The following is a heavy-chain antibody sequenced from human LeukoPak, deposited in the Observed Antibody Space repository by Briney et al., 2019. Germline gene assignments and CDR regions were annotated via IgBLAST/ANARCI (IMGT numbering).Heavy chain of an antibody. CDR3: AGETFES. V-gene: IGHV3-30-3*01. CDR2: ISKDGNIR. Sequence: GGSLRLSCSASGFTFSSYAMDWVRQAPGMGLEWVAIISKDGNIRNYAASVKGRFTVSRDNPKSTLYLQMNNLRIDDTAIYYCAGETFESWGQGTLVTVSS. J-gene: IGHJ4*02. CDR1: GFTFSSYA.